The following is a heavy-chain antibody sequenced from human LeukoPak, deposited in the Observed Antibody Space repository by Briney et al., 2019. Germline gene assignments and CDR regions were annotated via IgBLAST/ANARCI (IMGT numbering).Heavy chain of an antibody. J-gene: IGHJ4*02. CDR3: GKVGGWTQGADHIDY. CDR2: ISPNGSTT. V-gene: IGHV3-74*01. D-gene: IGHD1-26*01. CDR1: GFTFSSYW. Sequence: GGSLRLSCAASGFTFSSYWMHWVRQAPGKGLVWVSRISPNGSTTGHADSVKGRFTTSRDNAKNTLFLQMNSLKTEDTAVYYCGKVGGWTQGADHIDYWGRGTLVTVSS.